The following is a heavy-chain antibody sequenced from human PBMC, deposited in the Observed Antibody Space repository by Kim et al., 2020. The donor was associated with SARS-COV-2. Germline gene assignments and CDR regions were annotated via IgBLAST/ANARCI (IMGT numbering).Heavy chain of an antibody. Sequence: SETLSLTCSVSGGSISSYYWSWIRQPPGKGLEWIGYIYYSGSTNYNPSLRSRVTISVDTSKNQFSLKLSSVTAADTAVYYCARDWRPYHSDNSGYYMDVWGQGTTVTVSS. CDR1: GGSISSYY. D-gene: IGHD3-22*01. V-gene: IGHV4-59*13. CDR2: IYYSGST. J-gene: IGHJ6*02. CDR3: ARDWRPYHSDNSGYYMDV.